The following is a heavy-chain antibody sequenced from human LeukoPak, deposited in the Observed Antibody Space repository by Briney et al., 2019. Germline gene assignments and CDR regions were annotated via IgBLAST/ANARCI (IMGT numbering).Heavy chain of an antibody. D-gene: IGHD3-22*01. J-gene: IGHJ4*02. V-gene: IGHV3-21*01. Sequence: PGGSLRLSCAAPGFTFSSYSMNWVRQAPGKGLEWVSSISSSSSYIYYADSVKGRFTISRDNAKNSLYLQMNSLRAEDTAVYYCARDGDSSGYIGNWGQGTLVTVSS. CDR2: ISSSSSYI. CDR1: GFTFSSYS. CDR3: ARDGDSSGYIGN.